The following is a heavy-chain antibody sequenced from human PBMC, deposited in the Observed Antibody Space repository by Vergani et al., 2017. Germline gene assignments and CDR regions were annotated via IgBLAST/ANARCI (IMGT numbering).Heavy chain of an antibody. CDR1: GLTFSSYS. J-gene: IGHJ4*02. CDR2: ISSSSSYI. V-gene: IGHV3-21*01. D-gene: IGHD3-3*01. Sequence: EVQLVESGGGLVKPGGSLRLSCAASGLTFSSYSMNWVRQAPGKGLEWVSSISSSSSYIYYADSVKGRFTIARDNAKNSLYLQMNSLRAEDTAVYYCARGGRFPLEWLPYDYWGQGTLVTVSS. CDR3: ARGGRFPLEWLPYDY.